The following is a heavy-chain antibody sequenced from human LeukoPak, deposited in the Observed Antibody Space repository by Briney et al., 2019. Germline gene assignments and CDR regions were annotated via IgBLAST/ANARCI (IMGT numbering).Heavy chain of an antibody. CDR2: IVVGSGNA. Sequence: SVKVSCKASGFTFTSSAVQWVRQARGQRLEWIGWIVVGSGNANYAQKFQERVTITRDMSTSTAYMELSSLRSEDTAVYYCAADTYGDFDFDYWGQGTLVTVSS. CDR3: AADTYGDFDFDY. J-gene: IGHJ4*02. V-gene: IGHV1-58*01. D-gene: IGHD4-17*01. CDR1: GFTFTSSA.